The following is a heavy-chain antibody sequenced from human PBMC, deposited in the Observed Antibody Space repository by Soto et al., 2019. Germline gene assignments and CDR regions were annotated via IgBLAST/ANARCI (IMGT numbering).Heavy chain of an antibody. CDR2: VYHTGNT. V-gene: IGHV4-59*01. Sequence: QVQLQESGPGLVKPSETLSLTCTVSGVSITPYYWTWIRHPPGKGLEWIGYVYHTGNTYYTPSLKSLVTISLDTSKNQVSLRLKSVTAADAAVYDCAREQYNWKLWGQGTLVTVSS. D-gene: IGHD1-20*01. CDR1: GVSITPYY. J-gene: IGHJ4*02. CDR3: AREQYNWKL.